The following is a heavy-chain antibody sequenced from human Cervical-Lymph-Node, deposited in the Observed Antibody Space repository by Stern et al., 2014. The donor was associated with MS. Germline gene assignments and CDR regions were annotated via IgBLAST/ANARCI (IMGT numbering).Heavy chain of an antibody. Sequence: EVQLVESGGGLVQPGRSLRLSCAASGFTFDDYAMHWVRQAPGKGLEWVSGISWNSGSVGYADSVKGRFTISRDNAKNSLYLQMNSLRPEDTALYYCAKDSGNYLSWFDPWGQGTLVTVSS. CDR3: AKDSGNYLSWFDP. D-gene: IGHD4-11*01. J-gene: IGHJ5*02. CDR2: ISWNSGSV. V-gene: IGHV3-9*01. CDR1: GFTFDDYA.